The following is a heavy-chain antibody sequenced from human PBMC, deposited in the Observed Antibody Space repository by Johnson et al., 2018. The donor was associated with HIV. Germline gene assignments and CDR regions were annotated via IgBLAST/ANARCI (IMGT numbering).Heavy chain of an antibody. D-gene: IGHD6-13*01. Sequence: VQLVESGGGLVQPGGSLRLSCAASGFAFSSDAMTWVRQAPGKGLEWVASISGSGGSTYYADSVQGQFTISRDNSNNTLYLQMNSLRAEDTAIYYCAKGRYSSSWYLAGAFDIWGQGTMVTVSS. CDR1: GFAFSSDA. J-gene: IGHJ3*02. CDR3: AKGRYSSSWYLAGAFDI. CDR2: ISGSGGST. V-gene: IGHV3-23*04.